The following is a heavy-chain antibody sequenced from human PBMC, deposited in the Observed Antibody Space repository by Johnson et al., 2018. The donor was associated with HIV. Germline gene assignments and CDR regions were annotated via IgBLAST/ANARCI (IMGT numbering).Heavy chain of an antibody. D-gene: IGHD2-21*01. J-gene: IGHJ3*02. Sequence: VQLVESGGGLVKPGGSLRLSCAASGFTFSNAWMSWVRQAPGKGLEWVGHIKSRTDGGTTDYAAPVKGRFTIARDDSKNTLYLQMNSLKTEDTAVYYCTTVDCGGDCYSGHAFDIWGQGTMDTVSS. CDR2: IKSRTDGGTT. CDR1: GFTFSNAW. V-gene: IGHV3-15*01. CDR3: TTVDCGGDCYSGHAFDI.